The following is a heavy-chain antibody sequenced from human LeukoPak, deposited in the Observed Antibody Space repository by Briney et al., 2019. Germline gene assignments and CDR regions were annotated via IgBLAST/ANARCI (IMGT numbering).Heavy chain of an antibody. CDR2: VNLDGDST. D-gene: IGHD1-7*01. J-gene: IGHJ4*02. Sequence: GGSLRLSCAASGFTFSSYWIHWVRQAPGKGLVWVSRVNLDGDSTYADSVRGRFTLSRDNARNTLYLEMIGLRAEDTAVYYCARDAGRGTPFDFWGQGTLVTVSS. CDR1: GFTFSSYW. CDR3: ARDAGRGTPFDF. V-gene: IGHV3-74*01.